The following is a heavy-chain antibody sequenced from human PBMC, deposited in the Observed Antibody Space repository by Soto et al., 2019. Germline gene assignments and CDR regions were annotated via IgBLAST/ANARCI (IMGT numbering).Heavy chain of an antibody. CDR3: ARRSTVTYDY. CDR2: FYYSQST. D-gene: IGHD4-17*01. V-gene: IGHV4-39*01. J-gene: IGHJ4*02. Sequence: QLQLQESGPELVKPSETLSLNCTVSGGSLTSNSYYWGWIRQPPGKGLEWIGSFYYSQSTNFNPSLKSRVPISVETSKNQYSLKLSAVTAADTAVYYCARRSTVTYDYWGQGILVTVSS. CDR1: GGSLTSNSYY.